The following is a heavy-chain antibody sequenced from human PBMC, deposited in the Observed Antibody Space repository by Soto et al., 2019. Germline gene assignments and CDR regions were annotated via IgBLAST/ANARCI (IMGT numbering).Heavy chain of an antibody. CDR2: FIPILDRT. D-gene: IGHD3-10*01. V-gene: IGHV1-69*04. CDR3: NLRGLAQDFDF. Sequence: QVLVVQSGAEVRKPGSSVRVSCKASGGPFSSHSITWVRQAPGQGLEWMGRFIPILDRTSHAQRFQGRVTFSADTSTSTAYMDLSGLRSADTAIYYCNLRGLAQDFDFWGQGTQVTVSS. CDR1: GGPFSSHS. J-gene: IGHJ4*02.